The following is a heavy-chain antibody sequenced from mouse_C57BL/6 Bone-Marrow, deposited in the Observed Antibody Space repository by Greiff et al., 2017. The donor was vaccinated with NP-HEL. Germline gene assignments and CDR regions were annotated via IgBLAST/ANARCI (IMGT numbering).Heavy chain of an antibody. CDR2: IDPNSGGT. CDR1: GYTFTSYW. CDR3: SSYDGYPYYYAMDY. V-gene: IGHV1-72*01. D-gene: IGHD2-3*01. J-gene: IGHJ4*01. Sequence: QVQLQQPGAELVKPGASVKLSCKASGYTFTSYWMHWVKQRPGRGLEWIGRIDPNSGGTKYNEKFKSKATLTVDKPSSTAYMQLSSLTSEDSAVYYCSSYDGYPYYYAMDYWGQGTSVTVSS.